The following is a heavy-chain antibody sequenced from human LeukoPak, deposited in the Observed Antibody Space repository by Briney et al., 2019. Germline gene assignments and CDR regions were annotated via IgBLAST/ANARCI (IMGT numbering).Heavy chain of an antibody. Sequence: GGSLRLSCSASGFTFSGYAMHWVRQAPGKGLQYVSLIGSKGDSTFYADSVKGRFTISRDNSKNTLYLQMSSLRAEDTAVYYCVKRGSVTTMGETYYFDYWGQGTLVTVS. CDR3: VKRGSVTTMGETYYFDY. CDR1: GFTFSGYA. V-gene: IGHV3-64D*06. D-gene: IGHD4-17*01. CDR2: IGSKGDST. J-gene: IGHJ4*02.